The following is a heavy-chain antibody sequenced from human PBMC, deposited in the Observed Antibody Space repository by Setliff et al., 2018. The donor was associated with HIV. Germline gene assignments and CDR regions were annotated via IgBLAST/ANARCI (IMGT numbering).Heavy chain of an antibody. V-gene: IGHV4-28*03. CDR1: GGSISTSNW. CDR3: ARETYYYDNPQYYYYYMDV. CDR2: IFSSGST. J-gene: IGHJ6*03. D-gene: IGHD3-22*01. Sequence: LSLTCTVSGGSISTSNWWGWIRQPPGKGLEWIGFIFSSGSTNYNPSLKSRVTISVDTSKNQFSLKLRSVTAADTAVYYCARETYYYDNPQYYYYYMDVWGKGTTVTVSS.